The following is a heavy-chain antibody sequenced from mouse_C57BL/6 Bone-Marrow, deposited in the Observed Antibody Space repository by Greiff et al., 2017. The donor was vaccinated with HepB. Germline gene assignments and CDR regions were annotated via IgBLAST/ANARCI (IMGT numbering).Heavy chain of an antibody. V-gene: IGHV14-2*01. J-gene: IGHJ2*01. Sequence: VQLQQSGAELVKPGASVKLSCTASGFNIKDYYMHWVKQRTEQGLEWIGRIDPEDGETKSAPKFQGKATITADTSSNTAYLQLSSLTAEETAVYYCARKGTTPGDFDYWGQGTTLTVSS. CDR1: GFNIKDYY. CDR2: IDPEDGET. CDR3: ARKGTTPGDFDY. D-gene: IGHD1-1*01.